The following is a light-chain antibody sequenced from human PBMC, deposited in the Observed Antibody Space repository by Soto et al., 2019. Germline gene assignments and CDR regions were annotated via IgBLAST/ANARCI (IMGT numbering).Light chain of an antibody. J-gene: IGKJ4*01. Sequence: DIQMTQSPSSLSASVGDRVTITCRASQSISKYLNWYQQKPGKAPKLLMYSASSLLSGVPSRFSGTGSGTDFTLTISSQQPEDFATYYCQQSNSVPFTFGGGTAVEIE. CDR3: QQSNSVPFT. V-gene: IGKV1-39*01. CDR1: QSISKY. CDR2: SAS.